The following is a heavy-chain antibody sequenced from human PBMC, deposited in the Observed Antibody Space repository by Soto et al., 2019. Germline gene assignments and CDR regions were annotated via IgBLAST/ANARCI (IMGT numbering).Heavy chain of an antibody. V-gene: IGHV3-66*01. Sequence: GGSLRLSCAASGFTVSSNYMSWVRQAPGKGLEWVSVIYSGGSTYYADSVKGRFVISRDNSKNTLYLQMNSLRAEDTAVYYCAGVPGHYDSSGYQLVYFDYWGQGTLVTVSS. J-gene: IGHJ4*02. D-gene: IGHD3-22*01. CDR3: AGVPGHYDSSGYQLVYFDY. CDR2: IYSGGST. CDR1: GFTVSSNY.